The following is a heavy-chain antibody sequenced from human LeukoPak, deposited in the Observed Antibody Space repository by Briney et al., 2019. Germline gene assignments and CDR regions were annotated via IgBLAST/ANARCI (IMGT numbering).Heavy chain of an antibody. CDR2: VNWNGGSS. CDR3: ARERTGAYAFDI. D-gene: IGHD7-27*01. J-gene: IGHJ3*02. CDR1: GFTFDDYG. V-gene: IGHV3-20*01. Sequence: GSLRLSCAASGFTFDDYGMSWVRQAPGKGLEWVSGVNWNGGSSGYADSVKGRFTISRDNAKNSLYLQMNSLRAEDTALYHCARERTGAYAFDIWGQGTMVTVSS.